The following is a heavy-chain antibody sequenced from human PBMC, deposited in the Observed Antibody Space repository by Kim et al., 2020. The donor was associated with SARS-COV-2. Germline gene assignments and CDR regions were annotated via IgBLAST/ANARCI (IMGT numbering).Heavy chain of an antibody. V-gene: IGHV4-39*01. CDR1: GGSISSSSYY. Sequence: SETLSLTCTVSGGSISSSSYYWGWIRQPPGKGLEWIGSIYYSGSTYYNPSLKSRVTISEDTSKNQFSLKLSSVTAADTAVYYCARHPSITMIVIAWYFDLWGRGTLVTVSS. CDR2: IYYSGST. D-gene: IGHD3-22*01. J-gene: IGHJ2*01. CDR3: ARHPSITMIVIAWYFDL.